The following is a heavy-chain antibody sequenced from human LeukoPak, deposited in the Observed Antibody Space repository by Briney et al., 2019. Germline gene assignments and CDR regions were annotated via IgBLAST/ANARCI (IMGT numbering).Heavy chain of an antibody. J-gene: IGHJ5*02. CDR3: ARDFAVAGNNWFDP. CDR1: GVSISSSFYY. D-gene: IGHD6-19*01. Sequence: SETLSLTCTVSGVSISSSFYYWGWIRQPPGKGLEWIGSIYHSGSTYYNPSLKSRVTISVDKSKNQFSLKLSSVTAADTAVYYCARDFAVAGNNWFDPWGQGTLVTVSS. V-gene: IGHV4-39*07. CDR2: IYHSGST.